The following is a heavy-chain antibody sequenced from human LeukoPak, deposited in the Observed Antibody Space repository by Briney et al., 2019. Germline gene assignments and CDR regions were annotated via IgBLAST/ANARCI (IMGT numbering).Heavy chain of an antibody. Sequence: PSETLSLTCAVSGGSISSGGYSWSWIRQPPGKGLEWIGYIYHSGSTYYNPSLKSRVTISVDRSKNQFSLKLSSVTAADTAVYYCAREAHSGYDNMGDAFDIWGQGTMVTVSS. CDR2: IYHSGST. J-gene: IGHJ3*02. CDR1: GGSISSGGYS. V-gene: IGHV4-30-2*01. CDR3: AREAHSGYDNMGDAFDI. D-gene: IGHD5-12*01.